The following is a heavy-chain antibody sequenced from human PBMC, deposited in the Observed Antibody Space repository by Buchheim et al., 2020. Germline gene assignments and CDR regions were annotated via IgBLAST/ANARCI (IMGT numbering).Heavy chain of an antibody. CDR1: SGSFSGYY. CDR3: ARGYDILTGYGYYYYYGMDV. V-gene: IGHV4-34*01. Sequence: QVQLQQWGAGLLKPSETLSLTCAVYSGSFSGYYWSWIRQPPGKGLEWIGEINHSGSTNYNPSLKSRVTISVDTSKHPFSLKLSSVTAADTAVYYCARGYDILTGYGYYYYYGMDVWGQGTT. D-gene: IGHD3-9*01. CDR2: INHSGST. J-gene: IGHJ6*02.